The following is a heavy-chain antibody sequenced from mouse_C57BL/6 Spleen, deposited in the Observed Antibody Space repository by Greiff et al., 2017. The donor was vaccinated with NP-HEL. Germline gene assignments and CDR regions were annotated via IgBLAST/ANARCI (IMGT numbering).Heavy chain of an antibody. CDR2: IDPSDSYT. CDR3: ARKGVWSFYYAMDY. CDR1: GYTFTSYW. V-gene: IGHV1-50*01. Sequence: QVQLQQPGAELVKPGASVKLSCKASGYTFTSYWMQWVKQRPGQGLEWIGEIDPSDSYTNYNQKFKGKATLTVDTSSSTAYMQLSSLTSEDSAVYYGARKGVWSFYYAMDYWGQGTSVTVSS. D-gene: IGHD2-10*02. J-gene: IGHJ4*01.